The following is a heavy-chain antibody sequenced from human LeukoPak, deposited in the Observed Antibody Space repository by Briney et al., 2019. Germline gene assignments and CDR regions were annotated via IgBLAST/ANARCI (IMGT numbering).Heavy chain of an antibody. Sequence: KSSQTLSLTCAVSGGSISSGGYSWSWIRQHPGKGLEWIGYIYYSGSTYYNPSLKSRVTISVDTSKNQFSLKLSSVTAADTAVYYCARDQWLLGGLDYWGQGTLVTVSS. D-gene: IGHD3-22*01. CDR2: IYYSGST. J-gene: IGHJ4*02. CDR1: GGSISSGGYS. CDR3: ARDQWLLGGLDY. V-gene: IGHV4-31*11.